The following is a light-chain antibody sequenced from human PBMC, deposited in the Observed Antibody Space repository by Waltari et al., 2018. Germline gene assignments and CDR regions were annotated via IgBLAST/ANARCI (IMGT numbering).Light chain of an antibody. CDR3: QQRYKWPHS. CDR1: QIFGTN. V-gene: IGKV3-11*01. Sequence: CRASQIFGTNLAWYQKRPGQAPRLLIYDAFDRAAGVPARVSGSSSGVEFTLTISSLEPEDSGVYFCQQRYKWPHSFGGGTKVEI. CDR2: DAF. J-gene: IGKJ4*01.